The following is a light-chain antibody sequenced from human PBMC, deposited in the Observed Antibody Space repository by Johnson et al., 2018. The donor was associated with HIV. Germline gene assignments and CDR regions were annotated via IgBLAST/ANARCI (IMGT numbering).Light chain of an antibody. V-gene: IGLV1-51*02. CDR2: ENN. CDR1: KSNIGNNY. Sequence: QSVLTQPPSVSAAPGQKVTISCSGTKSNIGNNYVSWYQQFPGTAPKLLIYENNKRSSGIPDRFSGSKSGTSATLGITGLQTGDEADYYCGTWDSSLSAGEVFGTGTKVTFL. J-gene: IGLJ1*01. CDR3: GTWDSSLSAGEV.